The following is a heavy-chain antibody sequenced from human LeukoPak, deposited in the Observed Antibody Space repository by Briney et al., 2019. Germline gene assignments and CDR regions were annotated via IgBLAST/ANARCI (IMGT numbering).Heavy chain of an antibody. Sequence: SQTLSLTCPVSGGSIRSGSYYWSWIRQPAGKGLEWIGRIYTSGSTNYNPSLKSRVTISVDTSKNQFSLKLSSVTAADTAVYYCARFVVVPTDAFDIWGQGTMVTVSS. CDR1: GGSIRSGSYY. J-gene: IGHJ3*02. CDR3: ARFVVVPTDAFDI. V-gene: IGHV4-61*02. CDR2: IYTSGST. D-gene: IGHD2-2*01.